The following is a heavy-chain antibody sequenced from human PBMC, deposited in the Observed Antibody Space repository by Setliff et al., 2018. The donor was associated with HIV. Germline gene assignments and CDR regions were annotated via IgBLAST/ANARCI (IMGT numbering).Heavy chain of an antibody. V-gene: IGHV3-21*01. CDR3: TRRYCTSTSCSSPYDY. CDR2: ISPDSTYI. D-gene: IGHD2-2*01. J-gene: IGHJ4*02. CDR1: GFTFNDFS. Sequence: LRLSCAASGFTFNDFSMNWVRQAPGKGLEWVSSISPDSTYIYYADSVKGRFTISRDNAKNSLYMQMNSLRAEDTAVYYCTRRYCTSTSCSSPYDYWGRGTLVTSPQ.